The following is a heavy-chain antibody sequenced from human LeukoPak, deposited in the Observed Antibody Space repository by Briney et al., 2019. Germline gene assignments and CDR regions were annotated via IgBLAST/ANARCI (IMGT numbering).Heavy chain of an antibody. V-gene: IGHV3-7*01. CDR1: GFTFSRYW. D-gene: IGHD2-8*01. CDR3: ARVLGCTNGVCHDAFDI. J-gene: IGHJ3*02. CDR2: IKEDGGEK. Sequence: GGSLRLSCAASGFTFSRYWMSWVRQAPGKGLEWVANIKEDGGEKFHVDSVKGRFTISRANAKKSLYLQMNSLRAEDTAVYFCARVLGCTNGVCHDAFDIWGQGTVVTVSS.